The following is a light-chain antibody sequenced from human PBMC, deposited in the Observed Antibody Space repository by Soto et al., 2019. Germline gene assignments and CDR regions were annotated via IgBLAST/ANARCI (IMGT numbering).Light chain of an antibody. Sequence: DIQMTQSPSTLSGSVGDRVAVTWRASQTISSWLAWYQQKPGKAPKLLIYPASTLQSGVPSRFSGSGSGTEFTLTISSLQPEDFATYHCQQVNVYPITFGQGTRLEIK. CDR3: QQVNVYPIT. CDR2: PAS. V-gene: IGKV1-5*01. J-gene: IGKJ5*01. CDR1: QTISSW.